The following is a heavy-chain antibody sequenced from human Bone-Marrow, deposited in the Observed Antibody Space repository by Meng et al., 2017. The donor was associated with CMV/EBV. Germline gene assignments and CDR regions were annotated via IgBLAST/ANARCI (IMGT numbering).Heavy chain of an antibody. V-gene: IGHV3-9*01. CDR3: AKDYSAYDIGVDAFDI. Sequence: SLKISCAASGFTFDDYAMHWVRQPPGKGLEWVSGISWNSGSIGYADSVKGRFTISRDNAKNSLHLQMNSLRAEDTALYYCAKDYSAYDIGVDAFDIWGRGTMVTVSS. CDR1: GFTFDDYA. J-gene: IGHJ3*02. D-gene: IGHD5-12*01. CDR2: ISWNSGSI.